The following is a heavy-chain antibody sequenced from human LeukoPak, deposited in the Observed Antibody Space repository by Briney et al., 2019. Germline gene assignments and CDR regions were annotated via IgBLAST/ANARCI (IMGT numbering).Heavy chain of an antibody. CDR1: GFTFSSYA. CDR2: ISSNGGST. CDR3: ARFIAARGFDY. D-gene: IGHD6-6*01. V-gene: IGHV3-64*01. J-gene: IGHJ4*02. Sequence: PGGSLRLSCAASGFTFSSYAMHWVRQAPGKGLEYVSAISSNGGSTYYANSVKGRFTISRDNSKNTLYLQMGSLRAEDMAVCYCARFIAARGFDYWGQGTLVTVSS.